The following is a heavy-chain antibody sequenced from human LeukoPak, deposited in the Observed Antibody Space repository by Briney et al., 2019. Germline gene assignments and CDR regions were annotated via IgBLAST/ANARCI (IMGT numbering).Heavy chain of an antibody. CDR2: IYPGDSDT. D-gene: IGHD2-2*01. Sequence: RPGESLKISCKGSGYSFTSYWIGWVRQMPGKGLEWMGIIYPGDSDTRYSPSFQGQVTISVDKSISTAYLQWVSLKASDTAMYYCACRDLTSTWSYPWGQGTLVTVSS. V-gene: IGHV5-51*01. CDR1: GYSFTSYW. J-gene: IGHJ5*02. CDR3: ACRDLTSTWSYP.